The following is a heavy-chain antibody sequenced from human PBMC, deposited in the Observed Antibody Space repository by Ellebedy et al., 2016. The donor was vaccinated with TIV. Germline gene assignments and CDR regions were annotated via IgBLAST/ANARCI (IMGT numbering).Heavy chain of an antibody. Sequence: GESLKISXKASGYSFTSNWIGWVRQTPGKGLEWMGFIFPDDSETRYSPTFEGHVTFSADKSINTAYLQWSSLKASDTAMYYCARRPLRNVVPPAPDFWGQGTLVTVSS. J-gene: IGHJ4*02. CDR3: ARRPLRNVVPPAPDF. D-gene: IGHD6-6*01. V-gene: IGHV5-51*01. CDR1: GYSFTSNW. CDR2: IFPDDSET.